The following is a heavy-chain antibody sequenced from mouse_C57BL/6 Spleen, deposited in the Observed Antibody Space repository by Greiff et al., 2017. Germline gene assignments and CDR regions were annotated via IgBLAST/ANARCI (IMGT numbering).Heavy chain of an antibody. CDR1: GFNIKDDY. CDR3: TPRYCGSRGPAMDY. J-gene: IGHJ4*01. CDR2: IDPDNGDT. V-gene: IGHV14-4*01. D-gene: IGHD1-1*01. Sequence: VQLKQPGAELVRPGASVKLSCTASGFNIKDDYMHWVKQRPEQGLEWIGWIDPDNGDTEYASKFQGKATITADTSSNTAYLQLSSLTSEDTAVYYCTPRYCGSRGPAMDYWGKGTSVTVSS.